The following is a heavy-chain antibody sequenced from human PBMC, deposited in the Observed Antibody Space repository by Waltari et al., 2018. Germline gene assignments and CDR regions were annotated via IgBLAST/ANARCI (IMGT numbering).Heavy chain of an antibody. J-gene: IGHJ4*02. D-gene: IGHD3-9*01. CDR1: GGSARGSSQY. CDR3: ARGGHYDILMDY. V-gene: IGHV4-39*07. Sequence: QLLLQESGPGLAQPSGTLSLRCTVAGGSARGSSQYWAGLRRSPGNDLEWIGRIQYSGTTYYNPSLKSRVTISVDTSKNQFSLKLSSVTAADTAVYYCARGGHYDILMDYWGQGTLVTVSS. CDR2: IQYSGTT.